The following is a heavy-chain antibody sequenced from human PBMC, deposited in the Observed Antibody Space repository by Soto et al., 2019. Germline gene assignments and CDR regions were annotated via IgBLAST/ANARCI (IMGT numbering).Heavy chain of an antibody. D-gene: IGHD3-3*01. Sequence: GGSLRLSCAASGFTFSSYAMSWVRQAPGKGLEWVSVISGSGSSTYYADSVKGRFTISRDNSKNTLYLQMNSLRAEDTAVYYCARDVGSITIFGVVIKDGRCFDPWGQGT. V-gene: IGHV3-23*01. CDR2: ISGSGSST. CDR3: ARDVGSITIFGVVIKDGRCFDP. CDR1: GFTFSSYA. J-gene: IGHJ5*02.